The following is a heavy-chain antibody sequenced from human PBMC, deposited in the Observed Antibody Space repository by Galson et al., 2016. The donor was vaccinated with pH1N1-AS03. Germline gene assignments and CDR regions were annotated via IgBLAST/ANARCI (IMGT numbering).Heavy chain of an antibody. CDR1: GFNFDNYA. Sequence: SLRLSCAASGFNFDNYAMHWVRQARGKGLEWVSGISWNSGTFDYADSVKGRFTISSDNAKHSLYLQMNSLTADDSALYYCAKSYHGDVFDIWGQGTMVTVSS. D-gene: IGHD2-21*01. CDR3: AKSYHGDVFDI. J-gene: IGHJ3*02. V-gene: IGHV3-9*01. CDR2: ISWNSGTF.